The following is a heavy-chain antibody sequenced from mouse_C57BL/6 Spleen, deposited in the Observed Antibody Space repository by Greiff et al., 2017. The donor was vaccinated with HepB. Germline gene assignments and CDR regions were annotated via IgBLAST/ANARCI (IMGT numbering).Heavy chain of an antibody. V-gene: IGHV1-54*01. Sequence: QVKLQQSGAELVRPGTSVKVSCKASGYAFTNYLIEWVKQRPGQGLEWIGVINPGSGGTNYNEKFKGKATLTADKSSSTAYMQLSSLTSEDSAVYFCAREETAWYFDVWGTGTTVTVSS. CDR2: INPGSGGT. CDR1: GYAFTNYL. J-gene: IGHJ1*03. CDR3: AREETAWYFDV.